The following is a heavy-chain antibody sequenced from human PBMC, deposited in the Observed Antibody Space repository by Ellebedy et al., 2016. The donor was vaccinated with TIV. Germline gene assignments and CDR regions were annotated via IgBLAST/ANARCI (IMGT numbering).Heavy chain of an antibody. Sequence: MPSETLSLTCSVSGGSISSDYWSWIRQLPGKGPEWIGYIYYRGSTYRNPLLKSRVTLSIDTSNDQFSLKLRSVTAADTAVYYCARGLVAPVFDYWGQGILVTVSS. CDR2: IYYRGST. V-gene: IGHV4-31*03. CDR1: GGSISSDY. J-gene: IGHJ4*01. CDR3: ARGLVAPVFDY. D-gene: IGHD2-21*01.